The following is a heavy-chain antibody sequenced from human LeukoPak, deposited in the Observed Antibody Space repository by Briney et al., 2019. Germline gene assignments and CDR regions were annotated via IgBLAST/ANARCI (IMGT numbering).Heavy chain of an antibody. CDR1: GYTFTNYY. J-gene: IGHJ3*02. V-gene: IGHV1-46*01. D-gene: IGHD5-24*01. CDR3: ARVRDGYNDAFDI. CDR2: FSPSGGST. Sequence: GASVKVSCKASGYTFTNYYMHWVRQAPGQGLEWMGVFSPSGGSTSYAQKFQGRVTMTRDTSTSTVYMELSSLRSEDAAVYYCARVRDGYNDAFDIWGQGTMVTVSS.